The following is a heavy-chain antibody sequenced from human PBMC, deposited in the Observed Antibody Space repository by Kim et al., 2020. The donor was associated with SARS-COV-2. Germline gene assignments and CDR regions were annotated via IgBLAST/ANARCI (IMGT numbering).Heavy chain of an antibody. J-gene: IGHJ3*02. V-gene: IGHV3-21*01. Sequence: ERGRSAISRDNAKKSLYLQMNSLRAEDTAVYYCARIGYYHGSGSYTAFDIWGQGTMVTVSS. CDR3: ARIGYYHGSGSYTAFDI. D-gene: IGHD3-10*01.